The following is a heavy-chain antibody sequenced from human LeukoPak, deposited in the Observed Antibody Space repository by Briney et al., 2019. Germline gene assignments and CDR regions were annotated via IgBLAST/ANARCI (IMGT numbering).Heavy chain of an antibody. D-gene: IGHD1-7*01. V-gene: IGHV1-18*01. Sequence: ASVTVSCTASGYTFTSYGISWVRQAPGQGLEWMGWISAYNGNTNYAQKLQGRVTMTTDTSTSTAYMELRSLRSDDTAVYYCARDGPITGTSSYYYYYYMDVWGKGTTVTASS. J-gene: IGHJ6*03. CDR3: ARDGPITGTSSYYYYYYMDV. CDR2: ISAYNGNT. CDR1: GYTFTSYG.